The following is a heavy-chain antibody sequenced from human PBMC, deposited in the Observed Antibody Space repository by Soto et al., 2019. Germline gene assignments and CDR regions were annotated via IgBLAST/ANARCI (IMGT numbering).Heavy chain of an antibody. Sequence: QVTLKESGPVLVKPTETLTLTCTVSGFSLSNASMGVSWIRQPPGKALEWLAHIFSNDEKSYSTSLKSRLTISKDTSKSQVVLTMTNMDPVDTATYYCARICYYDSSGYFRGIYYFDYWGQGTLVTVS. CDR3: ARICYYDSSGYFRGIYYFDY. CDR2: IFSNDEK. CDR1: GFSLSNASMG. J-gene: IGHJ4*02. D-gene: IGHD3-22*01. V-gene: IGHV2-26*01.